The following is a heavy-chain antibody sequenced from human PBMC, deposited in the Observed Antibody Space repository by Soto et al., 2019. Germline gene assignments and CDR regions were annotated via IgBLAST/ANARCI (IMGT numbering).Heavy chain of an antibody. Sequence: SETLSLTCAVYGGSFNGYYWSWIRQPPGKGLEWIGEINYSGSTNYNPSLKSRVTISVDTSKNQFSLRLNSMTAADTAVYYCARGATGDSWGQGTLVTVSS. CDR2: INYSGST. V-gene: IGHV4-34*01. CDR1: GGSFNGYY. D-gene: IGHD4-17*01. J-gene: IGHJ4*02. CDR3: ARGATGDS.